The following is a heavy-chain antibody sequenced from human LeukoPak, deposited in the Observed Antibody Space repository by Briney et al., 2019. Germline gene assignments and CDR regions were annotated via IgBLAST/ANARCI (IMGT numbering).Heavy chain of an antibody. Sequence: SETLSLTCSVSGGSINSYYWTSIRQSPGKGLEWIGHIYYSGSTKYNPSLMSRVTMSADTSKNQFSLRLTSVTAADTAVYYCARYSGSPTWYLDFWGQGALVTVSS. CDR3: ARYSGSPTWYLDF. V-gene: IGHV4-59*08. CDR1: GGSINSYY. CDR2: IYYSGST. J-gene: IGHJ4*02. D-gene: IGHD1-26*01.